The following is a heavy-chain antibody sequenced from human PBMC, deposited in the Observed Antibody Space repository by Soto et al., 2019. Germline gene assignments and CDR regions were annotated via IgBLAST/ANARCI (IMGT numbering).Heavy chain of an antibody. D-gene: IGHD1-1*01. V-gene: IGHV1-69*12. CDR2: IIPIFGTA. J-gene: IGHJ6*02. CDR3: ARAVLDWNDYYYYGMDV. Sequence: QVQLVQSGAEVKKPGSSVKVSCKASGGTFSSYAISWVRQAPGQGLEWMGGIIPIFGTANYAQKFQGRVTITADDSTSTAYMELSSLRSEDTAVYYCARAVLDWNDYYYYGMDVWGQGTTVTVSS. CDR1: GGTFSSYA.